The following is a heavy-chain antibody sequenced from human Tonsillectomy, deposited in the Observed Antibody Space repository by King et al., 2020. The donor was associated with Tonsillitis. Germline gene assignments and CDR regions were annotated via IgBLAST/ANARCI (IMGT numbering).Heavy chain of an antibody. Sequence: VQLVESGGGVVQPGRSLRLSCAASGFTFTSYGMHWVRQAPGKGLEWVAVISYDGSDKYYADSVKGRFTISRDTSKNTLYLQMSSLRVEDTAVYYCAKDLYYYDSSGYLDYWGQGTLVTVSS. CDR1: GFTFTSYG. V-gene: IGHV3-30*18. CDR3: AKDLYYYDSSGYLDY. CDR2: ISYDGSDK. D-gene: IGHD3-22*01. J-gene: IGHJ4*02.